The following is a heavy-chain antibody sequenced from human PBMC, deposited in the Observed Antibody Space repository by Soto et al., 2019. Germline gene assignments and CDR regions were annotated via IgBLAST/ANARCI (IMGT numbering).Heavy chain of an antibody. Sequence: QVQLVQSGAEVKKPGSSVKVSCKASGGTFSSYTISWVRQAPGQGLEWMGRIIPILGIANYAQKFQGRVTITADKSTSTDYMELSSLRSEDTAVYYCASLMSSGSYYGMDVWGQGTTVTVSS. J-gene: IGHJ6*02. CDR3: ASLMSSGSYYGMDV. V-gene: IGHV1-69*02. CDR1: GGTFSSYT. D-gene: IGHD3-10*01. CDR2: IIPILGIA.